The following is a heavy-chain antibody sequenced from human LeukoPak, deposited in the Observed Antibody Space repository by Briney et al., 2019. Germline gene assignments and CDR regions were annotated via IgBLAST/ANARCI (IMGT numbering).Heavy chain of an antibody. D-gene: IGHD3-3*01. V-gene: IGHV1-2*02. CDR2: INPNSGGT. J-gene: IGHJ3*02. CDR1: GYTFTDYY. Sequence: ASVTVSCKASGYTFTDYYMHWVRQAPGQGLEWMGWINPNSGGTNYAQKFQGRVTMTRDTSISTAYMELSRLRSDDTAVYYCARGSGVVIAFDIWGQGTMVTVSS. CDR3: ARGSGVVIAFDI.